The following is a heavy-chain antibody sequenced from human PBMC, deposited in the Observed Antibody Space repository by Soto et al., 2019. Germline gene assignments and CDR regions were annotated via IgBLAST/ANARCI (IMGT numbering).Heavy chain of an antibody. CDR3: ARPADSYAYDF. CDR2: IYPGDSNT. Sequence: GESLKISCQGTGYRFSSSWIGWVRQMPGKGLEWMGIIYPGDSNTAYSPSFEGQVTMSVDKSISTAFLQWSTLKASDTATYYCARPADSYAYDFWGQGTPVTVSS. D-gene: IGHD3-16*01. CDR1: GYRFSSSW. V-gene: IGHV5-51*01. J-gene: IGHJ4*02.